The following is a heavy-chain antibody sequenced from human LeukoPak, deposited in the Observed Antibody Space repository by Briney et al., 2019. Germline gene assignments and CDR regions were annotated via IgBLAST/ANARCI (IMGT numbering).Heavy chain of an antibody. Sequence: SVKVSCKASGGTFSSYAISWVRQAPGQGLEWMGRIIPIFGTANYAQKFQGRVTITADKSTSTAYMELSSLRSEDTAVYYCAKDSFYYDSSGYSHFDYWGQGTLVTVSS. J-gene: IGHJ4*02. V-gene: IGHV1-69*06. CDR2: IIPIFGTA. CDR3: AKDSFYYDSSGYSHFDY. CDR1: GGTFSSYA. D-gene: IGHD3-22*01.